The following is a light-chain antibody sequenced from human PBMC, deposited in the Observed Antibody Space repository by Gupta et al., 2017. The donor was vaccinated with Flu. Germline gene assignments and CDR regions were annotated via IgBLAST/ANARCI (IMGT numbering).Light chain of an antibody. V-gene: IGKV1-39*01. CDR1: QNIDTF. Sequence: DIQMTQSPSSLSASVGDRVTITCRASQNIDTFLNLYQQRPGKAPKVLIYDASSLQSGVPSRFSGGGSGTDFSLTISSLHPEDVANYYWQQSISLPYNFGQGTKLEIK. J-gene: IGKJ2*01. CDR2: DAS. CDR3: QQSISLPYN.